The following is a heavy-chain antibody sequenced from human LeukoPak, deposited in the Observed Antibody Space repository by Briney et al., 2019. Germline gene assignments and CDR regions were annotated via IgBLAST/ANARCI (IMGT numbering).Heavy chain of an antibody. Sequence: ASVKVSCKASGYTFTSYAISWVRQAPGQGLEWMGWINTNTGNPTYAQGFTGRYAFSLDTSVSTAYLQISGLQADDTAVYYCGRDPKLGIRGYTYGYIDYWGQGTLVTVSS. CDR1: GYTFTSYA. J-gene: IGHJ4*02. D-gene: IGHD5-18*01. CDR3: GRDPKLGIRGYTYGYIDY. V-gene: IGHV7-4-1*02. CDR2: INTNTGNP.